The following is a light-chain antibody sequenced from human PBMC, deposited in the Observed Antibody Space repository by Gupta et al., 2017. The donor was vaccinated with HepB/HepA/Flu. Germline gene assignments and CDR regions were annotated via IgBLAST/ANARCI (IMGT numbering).Light chain of an antibody. Sequence: VLTQPPAASATPGQRVAISCSGSSSNVGRDNVYWYRQLPGTAPKLLIYNDDRRPSGVPDRFSGSKSGTSASLAISGLRSEDEADYYCAAWDNSLSAYVFGTGTWVTVL. V-gene: IGLV1-47*02. CDR3: AAWDNSLSAYV. J-gene: IGLJ1*01. CDR1: SSNVGRDN. CDR2: NDD.